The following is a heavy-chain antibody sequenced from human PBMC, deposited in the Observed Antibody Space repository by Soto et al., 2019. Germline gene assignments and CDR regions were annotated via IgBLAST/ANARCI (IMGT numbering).Heavy chain of an antibody. V-gene: IGHV3-23*01. CDR3: AKGGVGSDYDYIWGSYRRYYFDY. CDR2: ISGSGGST. Sequence: GGSLRLSCAASGFTFSSYAMSWVRQAPGKGLEWVSAISGSGGSTYYADSVKGRFTISRDNSKNTLYLQMNSLRAEDTAVYYCAKGGVGSDYDYIWGSYRRYYFDYWGQGTLVTVSS. CDR1: GFTFSSYA. J-gene: IGHJ4*02. D-gene: IGHD3-16*02.